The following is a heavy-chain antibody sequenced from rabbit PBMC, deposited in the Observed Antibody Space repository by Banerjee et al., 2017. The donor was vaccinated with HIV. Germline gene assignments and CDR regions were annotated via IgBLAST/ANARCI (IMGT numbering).Heavy chain of an antibody. D-gene: IGHD5-1*01. CDR3: AKDRGYGSAMFNL. V-gene: IGHV1S45*01. CDR1: GFDFNSWFM. Sequence: QEQLKETGGGLVQPGGSLTLSCKVSGFDFNSWFMNWVRQAPGKGLEWIACIATSSGSTWYASWAKGRFTISKTSSTTVTLQMTSLTAADTATYFCAKDRGYGSAMFNLWGQGTLVTVS. CDR2: IATSSGST. J-gene: IGHJ4*01.